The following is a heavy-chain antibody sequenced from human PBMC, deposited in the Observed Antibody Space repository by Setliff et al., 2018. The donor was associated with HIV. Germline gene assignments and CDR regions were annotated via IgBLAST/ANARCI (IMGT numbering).Heavy chain of an antibody. CDR2: INRSGST. V-gene: IGHV4-34*01. CDR3: ARESLNLGELSSNPDASDI. CDR1: GFTFSSYA. Sequence: PGGSLRLSCAASGFTFSSYAMSWVRQAPGKGLEWIGEINRSGSTNYNPSLKSRVTISVDTSKNQFSLKLSSVTAADTAVYYCARESLNLGELSSNPDASDIWGQGTMVTVSS. D-gene: IGHD3-16*02. J-gene: IGHJ3*02.